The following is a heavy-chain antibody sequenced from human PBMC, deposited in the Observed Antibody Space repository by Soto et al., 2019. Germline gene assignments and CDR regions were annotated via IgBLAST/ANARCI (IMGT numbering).Heavy chain of an antibody. CDR3: ARARSALFHLQQQREPFDY. D-gene: IGHD6-13*01. J-gene: IGHJ4*02. CDR1: GYTFTSYG. CDR2: ISAYNGNT. Sequence: QVQLVQSGAEVKKPGASVKVSCKASGYTFTSYGISWVRQAPGQGLEWMGWISAYNGNTNYAQKLQGRVTMTTDTSTSTAYMELRSLRSDDTAVYYCARARSALFHLQQQREPFDYWGQGTLVTVSS. V-gene: IGHV1-18*01.